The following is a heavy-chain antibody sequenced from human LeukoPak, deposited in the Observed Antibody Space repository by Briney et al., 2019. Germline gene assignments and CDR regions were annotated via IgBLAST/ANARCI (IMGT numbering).Heavy chain of an antibody. CDR3: ARLDTIFGVAKGFGY. CDR1: GGSISGYY. Sequence: SETLSLTCTVSGGSISGYYWSWIRQPPGKGLEYIGYIYYSGSTNYSPSLQSRVTISVDTSKHQFSLKLSSVTAADTAVYYCARLDTIFGVAKGFGYWGQGTLVTVSS. V-gene: IGHV4-59*01. CDR2: IYYSGST. D-gene: IGHD3-3*01. J-gene: IGHJ4*02.